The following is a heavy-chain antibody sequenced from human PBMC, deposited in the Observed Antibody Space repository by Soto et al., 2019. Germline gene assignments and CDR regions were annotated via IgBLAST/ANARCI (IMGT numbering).Heavy chain of an antibody. V-gene: IGHV3-30*04. CDR3: ARDGAAAQGGWFDP. Sequence: QVQLVESGGVVVQPGRSLRLSCAASGFTFSNYAMHWVRQAPGKGLEWVAVISYDGRHIYYADSVKGRFTISRDNSKNTQYLQMNSLRADDTAVYYCARDGAAAQGGWFDPWGQGTLVNVSS. D-gene: IGHD6-13*01. CDR1: GFTFSNYA. J-gene: IGHJ5*02. CDR2: ISYDGRHI.